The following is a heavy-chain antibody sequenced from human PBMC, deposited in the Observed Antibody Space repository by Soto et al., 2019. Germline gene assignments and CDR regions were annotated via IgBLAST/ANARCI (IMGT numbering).Heavy chain of an antibody. J-gene: IGHJ4*02. CDR2: IRNDIYDETT. CDR3: TRGRDGYNPYYFLY. Sequence: GGSLRLSXTASGFTFGDYAINWVRQVPGKGLEWLGFIRNDIYDETTEYAASVKGRIIISRDDSKSMAYLQMGSLKTEDTGVYYCTRGRDGYNPYYFLYWGQGALVTVSS. D-gene: IGHD5-12*01. CDR1: GFTFGDYA. V-gene: IGHV3-49*04.